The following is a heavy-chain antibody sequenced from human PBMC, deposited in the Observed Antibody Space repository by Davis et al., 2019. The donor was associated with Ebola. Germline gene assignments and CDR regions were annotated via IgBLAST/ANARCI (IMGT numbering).Heavy chain of an antibody. Sequence: GESLKISCAASGFTFSDYYMSWIRQAPGKGLEWASYISSSGSTIYYADSVKGRFTISRDNSKSTLYLQMNSLRAEDTGTYFCAKSAYLESWGQGTLVTVSS. CDR2: ISSSGSTI. CDR1: GFTFSDYY. CDR3: AKSAYLES. J-gene: IGHJ4*02. V-gene: IGHV3-11*01.